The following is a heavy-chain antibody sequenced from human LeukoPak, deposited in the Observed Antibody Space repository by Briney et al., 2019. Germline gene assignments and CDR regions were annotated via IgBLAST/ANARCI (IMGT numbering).Heavy chain of an antibody. Sequence: GASVKVSCKASGYTFTSYAMHWVRQAPGQRLEWMGWINAGNGNTKYSQKFQGRVTITRDTSTSTAYMELRSLRSDDTAVYYCARDRDYYDSSGYYTEFDYWGQGTLVTVSS. V-gene: IGHV1-3*01. J-gene: IGHJ4*02. CDR3: ARDRDYYDSSGYYTEFDY. CDR1: GYTFTSYA. CDR2: INAGNGNT. D-gene: IGHD3-22*01.